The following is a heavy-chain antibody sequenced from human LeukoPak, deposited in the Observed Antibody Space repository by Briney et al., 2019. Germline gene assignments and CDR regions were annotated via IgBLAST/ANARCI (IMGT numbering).Heavy chain of an antibody. V-gene: IGHV3-48*01. CDR3: ARVLWFGDGFDY. J-gene: IGHJ4*02. D-gene: IGHD3-10*01. CDR1: GFTFSSYS. CDR2: ISSSSTI. Sequence: GGSLRLSCAASGFTFSSYSMNWVRQAPGKGREWVSYISSSSTIYYADSVKGRFTISRDNAKNSLYLQMNSLRAEDTAVYYCARVLWFGDGFDYWGQGTLVTVSS.